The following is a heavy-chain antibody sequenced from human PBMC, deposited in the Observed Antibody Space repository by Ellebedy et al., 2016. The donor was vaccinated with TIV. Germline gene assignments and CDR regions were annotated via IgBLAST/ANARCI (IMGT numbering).Heavy chain of an antibody. Sequence: GESLKISCAASGFTFNTYPMSWVRQAPGKGLEWVSTLSGSGDTTYYADSVEGRFIISRDNSKKTLYLQMNSLRAEYTAEYYCAKGRGGGSDTSAPRYYFDYWGLGTLVTVSS. CDR3: AKGRGGGSDTSAPRYYFDY. CDR1: GFTFNTYP. D-gene: IGHD3-22*01. J-gene: IGHJ4*02. CDR2: LSGSGDTT. V-gene: IGHV3-23*01.